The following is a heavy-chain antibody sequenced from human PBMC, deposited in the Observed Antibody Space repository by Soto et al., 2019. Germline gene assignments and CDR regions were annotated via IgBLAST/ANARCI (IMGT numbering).Heavy chain of an antibody. CDR1: GFTFSDYY. V-gene: IGHV3-11*01. J-gene: IGHJ6*03. CDR3: ARADYDFWSGYRNYYYYYMDV. Sequence: QVQLVESGGGLVKPGGSLRLSCAASGFTFSDYYMSWIRQAPGKGLXXXXYISSSGSTIYYADSVKGRFTISRDNAKNSLYLQMNSLRAEDTAVYYCARADYDFWSGYRNYYYYYMDVWGKGTTVTVSS. CDR2: ISSSGSTI. D-gene: IGHD3-3*01.